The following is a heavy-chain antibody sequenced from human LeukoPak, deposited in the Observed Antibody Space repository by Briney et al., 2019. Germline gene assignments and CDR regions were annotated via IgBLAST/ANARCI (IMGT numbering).Heavy chain of an antibody. CDR2: IWYDGSNK. J-gene: IGHJ4*02. V-gene: IGHV3-33*01. CDR1: GFTFSSYG. D-gene: IGHD3-9*01. Sequence: PGGSLRLSCAASGFTFSSYGMHWVRQAPGKGLEWVAVIWYDGSNKYYADSVKGRFTISRDNSKNTLYLQMNSLRAEDTAVYYCARAVGGILTGYYPDYWGQGTLVTVSS. CDR3: ARAVGGILTGYYPDY.